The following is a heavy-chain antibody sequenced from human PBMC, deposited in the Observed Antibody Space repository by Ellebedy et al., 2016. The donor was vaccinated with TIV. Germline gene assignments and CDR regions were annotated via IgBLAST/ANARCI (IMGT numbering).Heavy chain of an antibody. CDR1: GGSMRSGPYC. J-gene: IGHJ5*02. D-gene: IGHD5-18*01. CDR3: ARGRHSYGYEWLDT. CDR2: INQSGRT. V-gene: IGHV4-30-2*01. Sequence: SETLSLXXAVSGGSMRSGPYCWSWIRRPPGKGLEWVGYINQSGRTYYNPSLKSRVTISVDRSRNKFSLDLRSVTAADTAVYYCARGRHSYGYEWLDTWGQGTLASVSS.